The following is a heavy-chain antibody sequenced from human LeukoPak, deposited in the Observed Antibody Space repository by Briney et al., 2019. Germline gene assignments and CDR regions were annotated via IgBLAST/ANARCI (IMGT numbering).Heavy chain of an antibody. CDR1: GGSISSSSYY. CDR3: ARGGLHSSGWYDFDC. CDR2: INHSGST. Sequence: PSETLSLTCTVSGGSISSSSYYWGWIRQPPGKGLEWIGEINHSGSTNYNPSLKSRVTISVDTSKNQFSLKLSSVTAADTAVYYCARGGLHSSGWYDFDCWGQGTLVTVSS. J-gene: IGHJ4*02. D-gene: IGHD6-19*01. V-gene: IGHV4-39*07.